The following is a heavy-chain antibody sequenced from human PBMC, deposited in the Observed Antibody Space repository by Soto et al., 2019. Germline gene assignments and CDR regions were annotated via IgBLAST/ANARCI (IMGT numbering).Heavy chain of an antibody. Sequence: LRLSCAASGFTFGIYAMSWVRQAPGKGLEWVSSISGSGGSIYYAHSVKGRFTISRDKTKNTLDLQMNSLRAEDTAVYHCARVAPEYSSTPRRFDFWGQGTLVTVSS. CDR3: ARVAPEYSSTPRRFDF. CDR1: GFTFGIYA. CDR2: ISGSGGSI. V-gene: IGHV3-23*01. J-gene: IGHJ4*02. D-gene: IGHD6-13*01.